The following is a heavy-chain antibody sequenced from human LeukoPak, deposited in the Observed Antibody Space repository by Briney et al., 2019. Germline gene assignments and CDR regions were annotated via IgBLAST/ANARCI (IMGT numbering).Heavy chain of an antibody. CDR2: TGNT. CDR3: ARVRLRFKRNGQTTTYEAVDL. CDR1: GVSITAYY. V-gene: IGHV4-4*09. D-gene: IGHD1-14*01. J-gene: IGHJ3*01. Sequence: SETLSLTCTVSGVSITAYYWTWIRQSPGKGLECIGLTGNTEYNPSLRSRVTMSVDTSDNQFSLKLRSVSAADTAVYYCARVRLRFKRNGQTTTYEAVDLWGQGTVVTVSS.